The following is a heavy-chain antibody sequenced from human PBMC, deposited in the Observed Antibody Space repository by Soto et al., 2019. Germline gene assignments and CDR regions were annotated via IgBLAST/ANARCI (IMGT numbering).Heavy chain of an antibody. CDR2: SGSGGST. Sequence: EVKLLESGGGLVQPGGSLRLSCAASGFSFRSYTMSWVRQAPGKGLEWVSVSGSGGSTYYADSVKGRFTISRDNSQNTLYLQMNSLRVEDTAVYYCANDNPYDYIRGAIDVWGQGTMVTVSS. CDR1: GFSFRSYT. J-gene: IGHJ3*01. D-gene: IGHD3-16*01. CDR3: ANDNPYDYIRGAIDV. V-gene: IGHV3-23*01.